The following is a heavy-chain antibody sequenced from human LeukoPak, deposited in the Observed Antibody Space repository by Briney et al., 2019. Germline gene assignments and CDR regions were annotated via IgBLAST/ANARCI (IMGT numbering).Heavy chain of an antibody. Sequence: SETLSLTCAVSGGSISSSSYYWGWIRQPPGKGLEWIGSIYYSGSTYYNPSLKSRVTISVDASKNQFSLKLCSVTAADTAVYYCARESGYDWSFDYWGQGTLVTVSS. CDR2: IYYSGST. CDR3: ARESGYDWSFDY. V-gene: IGHV4-39*07. D-gene: IGHD5-12*01. CDR1: GGSISSSSYY. J-gene: IGHJ4*02.